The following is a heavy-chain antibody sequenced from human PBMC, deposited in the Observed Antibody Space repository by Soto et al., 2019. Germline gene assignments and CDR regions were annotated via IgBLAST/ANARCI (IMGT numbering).Heavy chain of an antibody. CDR1: GGSNIRDGYY. J-gene: IGHJ4*02. CDR2: ISYSGSS. V-gene: IGHV4-31*03. Sequence: PSETLSLTCTVSGGSNIRDGYYCSWIRQHPGKGLEWIAYISYSGSSYSNPSLKSRVTISADTSKNQFSLRLTSVTAADTAVYFCARATPAGSADFWGQGTLVTVSS. CDR3: ARATPAGSADF. D-gene: IGHD2-2*01.